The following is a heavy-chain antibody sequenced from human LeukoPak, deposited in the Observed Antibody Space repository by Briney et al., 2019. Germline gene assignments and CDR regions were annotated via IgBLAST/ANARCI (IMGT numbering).Heavy chain of an antibody. CDR1: GFTFSNYW. J-gene: IGHJ4*02. CDR2: ISSSGSTI. CDR3: ARDHNDYVWGSNPY. V-gene: IGHV3-48*04. Sequence: GGSLRLSCAASGFTFSNYWMSWVRQAPGKGLEWVSYISSSGSTIYYADSVKGRFTISRDNAKNSLYLQMNSLRAEDTAVYYCARDHNDYVWGSNPYWGQGTLVTVSS. D-gene: IGHD3-16*01.